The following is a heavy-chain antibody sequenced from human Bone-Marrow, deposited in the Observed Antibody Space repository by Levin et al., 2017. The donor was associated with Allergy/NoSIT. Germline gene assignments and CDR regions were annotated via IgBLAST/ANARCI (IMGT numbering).Heavy chain of an antibody. CDR2: ISVYNGNT. CDR3: ARTGRGEFDF. D-gene: IGHD3-10*01. J-gene: IGHJ4*02. V-gene: IGHV1-18*01. Sequence: PGGSLRLSCKSSGSKFDRFGISWIRQAPGQGLEWMGWISVYNGNTNYTENLQGRITLTTETSSTTVFMELRNLTYDDTAVYYCARTGRGEFDFWGQGTVVTVSS. CDR1: GSKFDRFG.